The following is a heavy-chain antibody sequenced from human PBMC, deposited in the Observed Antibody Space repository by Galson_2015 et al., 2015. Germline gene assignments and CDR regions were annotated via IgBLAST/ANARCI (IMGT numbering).Heavy chain of an antibody. V-gene: IGHV1-46*01. Sequence: SVKVSCKASGYTFTSYYMHWVRQAPGQGLEWMGTINPSGGSASYAQKFQGRVTMTRDTSTSTVYMELSSLRSEDTAVYYCARGLQGWFFDLWGRGTLVTVSS. J-gene: IGHJ2*01. CDR1: GYTFTSYY. CDR3: ARGLQGWFFDL. CDR2: INPSGGSA.